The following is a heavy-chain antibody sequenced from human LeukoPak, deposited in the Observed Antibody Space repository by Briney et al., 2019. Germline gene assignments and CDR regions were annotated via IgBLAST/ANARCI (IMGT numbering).Heavy chain of an antibody. CDR1: GYSFTSYW. Sequence: GSLKISCKGSGYSFTSYWIGWVRQMPGKGLEWMGIIYPGDSDTRCSPSFQGQVTISADKSISTAYLQWSSLKASDTAMYYCARHAGGGYCSSTSCYEYYYYYGMDVWGQGTTVTVSS. J-gene: IGHJ6*02. CDR2: IYPGDSDT. D-gene: IGHD2-2*01. CDR3: ARHAGGGYCSSTSCYEYYYYYGMDV. V-gene: IGHV5-51*01.